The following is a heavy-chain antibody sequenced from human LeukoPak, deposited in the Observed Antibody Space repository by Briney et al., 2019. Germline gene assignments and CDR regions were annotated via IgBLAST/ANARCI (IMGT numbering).Heavy chain of an antibody. D-gene: IGHD5-24*01. CDR2: ISTTGGYT. V-gene: IGHV3-23*01. Sequence: TGGSLRLSCVGSGFIFSTYDMGWVRQTPGKGLEGVSAISTTGGYTEDADSVKGRFTISRDNSQNTLFLQMHSLRAEDTAVYYCAKKPATIKFPFDIWGQGTLVTVSP. CDR1: GFIFSTYD. CDR3: AKKPATIKFPFDI. J-gene: IGHJ4*02.